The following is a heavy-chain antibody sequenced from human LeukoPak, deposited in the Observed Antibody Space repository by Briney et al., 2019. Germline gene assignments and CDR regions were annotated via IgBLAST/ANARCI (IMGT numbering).Heavy chain of an antibody. V-gene: IGHV3-30*02. CDR2: IRYDGSNK. CDR1: GFTFSSYG. CDR3: ATVTIEGVDY. J-gene: IGHJ4*02. D-gene: IGHD4-17*01. Sequence: PGGSLRLSCAASGFTFSSYGMHWLRQAPGKGLEWVAFIRYDGSNKYYADSVKGRFTISRDNSKNTLYLQMNSLRAEDTAVYYSATVTIEGVDYWGQGTLVTVSS.